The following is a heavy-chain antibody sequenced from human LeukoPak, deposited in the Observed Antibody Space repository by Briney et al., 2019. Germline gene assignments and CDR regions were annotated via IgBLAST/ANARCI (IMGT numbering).Heavy chain of an antibody. D-gene: IGHD3-3*01. CDR2: IYHSGST. J-gene: IGHJ4*02. CDR3: ASEYYDFWRGYYGY. V-gene: IGHV4-38-2*01. Sequence: PSETLSLTCAVSGYSISSGYYWGWIRQPPGKGLEWIGSIYHSGSTYYNPSLKSRVTISIDTSKNQFSLKLSSVTAADTAVYYCASEYYDFWRGYYGYWGQGTLVTVSS. CDR1: GYSISSGYY.